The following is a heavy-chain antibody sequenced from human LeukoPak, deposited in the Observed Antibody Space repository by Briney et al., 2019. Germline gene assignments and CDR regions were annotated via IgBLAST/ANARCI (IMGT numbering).Heavy chain of an antibody. CDR1: GGSISSYY. CDR2: IYYSGST. CDR3: ARGTTHTELWAYYYYGMDV. V-gene: IGHV4-59*01. J-gene: IGHJ6*02. Sequence: SETLSLTCTVSGGSISSYYWSWIRQPPGKGLEWIGYIYYSGSTNYNPSLKSRVTISVDTSKTQFSLKLSSVTAADTAVYYCARGTTHTELWAYYYYGMDVWGQGTTVTVSS. D-gene: IGHD2-21*01.